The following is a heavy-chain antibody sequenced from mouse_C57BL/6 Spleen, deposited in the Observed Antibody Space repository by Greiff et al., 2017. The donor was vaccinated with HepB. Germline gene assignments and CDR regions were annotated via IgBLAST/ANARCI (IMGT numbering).Heavy chain of an antibody. CDR2: INPNYGTT. CDR3: ARGDYGSKDYAMDY. J-gene: IGHJ4*01. V-gene: IGHV1-39*01. CDR1: GYSFTDYN. D-gene: IGHD1-1*01. Sequence: EVKLVESGPELVKPGASVKISCKASGYSFTDYNMNWVKQSNGKSLEWIGVINPNYGTTSYNQKFKGKATLTVDQSSSTAYMQLNSLTSEDSAVYYCARGDYGSKDYAMDYWGQGTSVTVSS.